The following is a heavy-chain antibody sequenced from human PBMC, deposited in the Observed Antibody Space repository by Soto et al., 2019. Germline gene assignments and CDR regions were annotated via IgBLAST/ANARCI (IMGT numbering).Heavy chain of an antibody. Sequence: PGGSLRLSCAASGFTFSSYSMNWVRQAPGKGLEWVSSISSSSSYIYYADSVKGRFTISRDNAKNSLYLQMNSLRAEDTAVYYCARGGPYSGYDFRFWGQGTLVTVSS. CDR3: ARGGPYSGYDFRF. CDR2: ISSSSSYI. CDR1: GFTFSSYS. V-gene: IGHV3-21*01. J-gene: IGHJ4*02. D-gene: IGHD5-12*01.